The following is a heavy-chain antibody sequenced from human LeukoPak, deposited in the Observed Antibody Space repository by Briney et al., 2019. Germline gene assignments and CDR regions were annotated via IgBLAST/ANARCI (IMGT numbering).Heavy chain of an antibody. J-gene: IGHJ4*02. CDR2: IYSSGST. CDR1: GGSIPSRGYY. V-gene: IGHV4-31*11. D-gene: IGHD1-1*01. Sequence: SQTLSLTCAVSGGSIPSRGYYWSWIRQYPGKGLEWIGHIYSSGSTYYNPSLKSRHTISVDTSKNQFSLKVTSVTAADTAVYYCARDRHWNQGNFDYWGQGTLVTVSS. CDR3: ARDRHWNQGNFDY.